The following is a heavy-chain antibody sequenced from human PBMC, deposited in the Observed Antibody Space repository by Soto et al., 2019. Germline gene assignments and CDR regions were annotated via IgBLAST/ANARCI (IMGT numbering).Heavy chain of an antibody. CDR3: ARGGGIVVVTAPYDH. Sequence: ASVKVSCKASGXTFSSYHISWGRQAPGQGLEWMGWISAYNGNTNYAQKLQGRVTMTTDTSTSTAYMELRSLRSDDTAVYYCARGGGIVVVTAPYDHWGQGTLVTVSS. J-gene: IGHJ4*02. D-gene: IGHD2-21*02. CDR2: ISAYNGNT. V-gene: IGHV1-18*01. CDR1: GXTFSSYH.